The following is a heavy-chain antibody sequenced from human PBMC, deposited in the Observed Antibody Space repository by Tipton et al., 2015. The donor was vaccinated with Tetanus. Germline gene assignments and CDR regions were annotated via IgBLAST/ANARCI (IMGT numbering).Heavy chain of an antibody. Sequence: MQLVQSGAEVKKPGESLTISCKGSGYTFTTYWIGWVRQMPGKGLEWMAIIYPGDSDAKYSPSFLGQVTISAEKSSSSAYLQWSSREASDTAIYYCARRGAPWYFDYWGQGTLVTVSS. CDR1: GYTFTTYW. V-gene: IGHV5-51*01. J-gene: IGHJ4*02. CDR3: ARRGAPWYFDY. CDR2: IYPGDSDA. D-gene: IGHD3-16*01.